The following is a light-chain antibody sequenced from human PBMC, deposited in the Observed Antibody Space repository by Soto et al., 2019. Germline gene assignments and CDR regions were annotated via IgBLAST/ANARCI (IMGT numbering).Light chain of an antibody. CDR2: GAS. CDR3: QQHSDWPPT. CDR1: QSISSY. Sequence: EIVLTQSPATLSLSPGERATLSCRASQSISSYLAWYQQKPGQAPRLLIYGASTRATGIPARFSGSGSGTEFTLSISSLQSEDFAVYYCQQHSDWPPTFGQGTKVDIK. V-gene: IGKV3-15*01. J-gene: IGKJ1*01.